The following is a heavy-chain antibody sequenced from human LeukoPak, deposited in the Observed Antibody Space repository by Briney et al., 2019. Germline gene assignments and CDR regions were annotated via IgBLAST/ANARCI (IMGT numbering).Heavy chain of an antibody. CDR2: ISCSGST. V-gene: IGHV4-59*13. CDR1: GGSIHSYY. J-gene: IGHJ4*02. Sequence: SETLSLTCTVSGGSIHSYYWSWIRQPPWEGLEWIGYISCSGSTYYNPSLKSRVTISLGTSKNQFSLRLTSVTAADTAMYYCARGRNDFDYWGQGTLVTVSS. D-gene: IGHD1-1*01. CDR3: ARGRNDFDY.